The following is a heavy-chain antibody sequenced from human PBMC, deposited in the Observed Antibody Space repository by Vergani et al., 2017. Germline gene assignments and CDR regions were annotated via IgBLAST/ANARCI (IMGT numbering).Heavy chain of an antibody. J-gene: IGHJ2*01. V-gene: IGHV5-51*01. Sequence: EVQLLQSGAEVKKPGESLKISCKGSGYIFTDYWIGWVRQMPGKGLEWMGIIYPGDSDTRYNPSFQGHVIMSVDKSIRTAYLQWTSLKASDTAVYYCGRLEMDQFLSKESRWYFDFWGRGTLVTVSS. CDR3: GRLEMDQFLSKESRWYFDF. CDR1: GYIFTDYW. CDR2: IYPGDSDT. D-gene: IGHD5-24*01.